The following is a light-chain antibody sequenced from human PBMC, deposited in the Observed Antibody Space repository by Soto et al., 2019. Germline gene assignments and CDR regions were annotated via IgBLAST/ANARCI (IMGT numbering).Light chain of an antibody. Sequence: ESVLTQSPGTLSLSPGQRATLSCRASQSVNSIYLAWYQQKPGQAPRLLMYGASNRATGIPDRFSGSGSGTDFTLTITRLEPEDFAVYYCQQYGTSPQMFGQGTKVEIK. CDR1: QSVNSIY. CDR2: GAS. CDR3: QQYGTSPQM. J-gene: IGKJ1*01. V-gene: IGKV3-20*01.